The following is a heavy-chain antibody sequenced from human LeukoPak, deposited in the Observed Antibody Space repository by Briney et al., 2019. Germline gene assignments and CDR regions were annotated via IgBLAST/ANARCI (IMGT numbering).Heavy chain of an antibody. CDR1: GGSISSYY. CDR2: IYYSGST. Sequence: PSETQSLTCTVSGGSISSYYWSWIRQPPGKGLEWIGYIYYSGSTNYNPSLKSRVTISVDTSKNQFSLKLSSVTAADTAVYYCARGSSGWTFDYWGQGTLVTVSS. CDR3: ARGSSGWTFDY. V-gene: IGHV4-59*01. D-gene: IGHD6-19*01. J-gene: IGHJ4*02.